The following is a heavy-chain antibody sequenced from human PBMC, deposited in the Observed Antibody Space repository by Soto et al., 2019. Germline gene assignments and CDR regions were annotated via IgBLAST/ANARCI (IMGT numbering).Heavy chain of an antibody. V-gene: IGHV4-34*01. CDR3: ARGQGLSGSPPRV. Sequence: QVQLQQWGAGLLKPSETLSLTCAVYGGSFSGYYWSWIRQPPGKGLEWIGEINHSGSTNYKPSLKSRFTISVDTSTNQFSLKLSSVTAADTAVYYCARGQGLSGSPPRVWGQGTLVTVSS. D-gene: IGHD3-10*01. CDR1: GGSFSGYY. J-gene: IGHJ4*02. CDR2: INHSGST.